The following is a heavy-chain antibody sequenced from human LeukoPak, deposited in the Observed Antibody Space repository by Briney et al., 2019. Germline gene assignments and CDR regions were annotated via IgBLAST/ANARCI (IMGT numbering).Heavy chain of an antibody. CDR1: GFTVSSNY. D-gene: IGHD6-13*01. Sequence: KPGGSLRLSCAASGFTVSSNYMSWVRQAPGKGLEWVSVIYSGGSTNYADSVKGRFTISRDNSKNTLYLQMNSLRAEDTAVYYCARSPYSSSWYPWFDSWGQGTLVTVSS. V-gene: IGHV3-53*01. CDR2: IYSGGST. J-gene: IGHJ5*01. CDR3: ARSPYSSSWYPWFDS.